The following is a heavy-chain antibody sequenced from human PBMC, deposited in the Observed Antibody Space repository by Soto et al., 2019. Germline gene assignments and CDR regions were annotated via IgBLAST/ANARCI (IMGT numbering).Heavy chain of an antibody. J-gene: IGHJ4*02. CDR3: ARTGDGHHDFLDF. D-gene: IGHD1-1*01. CDR2: INQDGNED. CDR1: GFTFSSYW. V-gene: IGHV3-7*01. Sequence: LRLSCAASGFTFSSYWMNWVRQAPGKGLEWVANINQDGNEDNLLDSVKGRFTISRDNAKNSLFLQMNSLRVDDTAVYYCARTGDGHHDFLDFWGQGALVTVSS.